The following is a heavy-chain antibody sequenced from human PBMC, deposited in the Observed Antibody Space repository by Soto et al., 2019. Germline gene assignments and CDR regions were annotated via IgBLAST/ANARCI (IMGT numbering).Heavy chain of an antibody. V-gene: IGHV1-46*01. CDR3: ASSTPGIAAAALVFQH. CDR1: GYTFTSYY. J-gene: IGHJ1*01. Sequence: ASVKVSCKASGYTFTSYYMHWVRQAPGQGLEWMGIISPSGGSTSYAQKFQGRVTMTRDTSTSTVYMELSSLRSEDTAVYYCASSTPGIAAAALVFQHWGQGTLVTVSS. D-gene: IGHD6-13*01. CDR2: ISPSGGST.